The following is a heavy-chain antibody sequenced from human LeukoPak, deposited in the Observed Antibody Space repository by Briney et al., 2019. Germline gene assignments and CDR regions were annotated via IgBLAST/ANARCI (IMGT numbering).Heavy chain of an antibody. CDR2: LYYRGST. J-gene: IGHJ4*02. CDR1: GGSICSYY. V-gene: IGHV4-59*08. Sequence: SEALSLTCTVPGGSICSYYWSWSRPPPEKRVEWGGYLYYRGSTNYNPSLRSRVTVSIATSKIQLSVKLISITAAYTAVSYSSRCVSGTMVYCDDWVQGTLVAVCS. CDR3: SRCVSGTMVYCDD. D-gene: IGHD1-7*01.